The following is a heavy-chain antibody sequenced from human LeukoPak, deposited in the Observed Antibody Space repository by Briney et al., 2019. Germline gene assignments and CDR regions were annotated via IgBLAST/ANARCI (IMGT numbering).Heavy chain of an antibody. CDR3: ARAPYSSSSGGDWFDP. V-gene: IGHV3-11*04. CDR1: GFTFGDYY. Sequence: GGSLRLSCAASGFTFGDYYMSWIRQAPGKGLEWVSYISSSGSTIYYADSVKGRFTISRDNAKNSLYLQMNSLRAEDTAVYYCARAPYSSSSGGDWFDPWGQGTLVTVSS. CDR2: ISSSGSTI. J-gene: IGHJ5*02. D-gene: IGHD6-6*01.